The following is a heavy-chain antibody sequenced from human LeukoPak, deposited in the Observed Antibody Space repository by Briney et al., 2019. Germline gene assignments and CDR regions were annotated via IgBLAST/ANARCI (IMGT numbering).Heavy chain of an antibody. D-gene: IGHD2-2*01. CDR2: ISWNSGSI. J-gene: IGHJ6*02. V-gene: IGHV3-9*01. Sequence: GRSLRLSCAASGFTFDDYAMHWVRQAPGKGLEWFSGISWNSGSIGYADSVKGRFTISRDNAKNSLYLQMNSLRAEDTALYYCAKFGVRGQDSSSPLGMDVWGQGTTVTVSS. CDR1: GFTFDDYA. CDR3: AKFGVRGQDSSSPLGMDV.